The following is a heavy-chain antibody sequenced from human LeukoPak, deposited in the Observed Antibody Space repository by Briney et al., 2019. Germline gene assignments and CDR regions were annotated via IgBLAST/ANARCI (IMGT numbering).Heavy chain of an antibody. D-gene: IGHD6-19*01. J-gene: IGHJ4*02. CDR2: ISAYNGNT. V-gene: IGHV1-18*01. Sequence: ASVKVSCKASGYTFINYGISWVRQAPGQGLEWMGWISAYNGNTDYRQKFQGRVTMTTDTSTSTAYMELRSLRSDDPAVHYCARSQWLVRCFDYWGQGTLVTVSS. CDR3: ARSQWLVRCFDY. CDR1: GYTFINYG.